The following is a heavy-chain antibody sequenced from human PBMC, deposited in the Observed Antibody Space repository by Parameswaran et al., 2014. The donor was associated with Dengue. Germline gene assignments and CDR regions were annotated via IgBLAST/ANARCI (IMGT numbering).Heavy chain of an antibody. J-gene: IGHJ3*02. CDR3: AKDWWVQWELLKYGAFDI. V-gene: IGHV3-30*18. CDR2: ISYDGSNK. D-gene: IGHD1-26*01. Sequence: VRQMPGKGLEWVAVISYDGSNKYYADSVKGRFTISRDNSKNTLYLQMNSLRAEDTAVYYCAKDWWVQWELLKYGAFDIRGQGTMVTVSS.